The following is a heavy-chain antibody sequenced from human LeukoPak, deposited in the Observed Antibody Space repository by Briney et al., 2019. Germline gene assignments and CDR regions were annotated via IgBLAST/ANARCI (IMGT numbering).Heavy chain of an antibody. D-gene: IGHD4-23*01. CDR3: ARDRGYSTFDY. CDR1: AFTFSNYW. J-gene: IGHJ4*02. CDR2: IKEDGSEK. Sequence: PGGSLRLSCAASAFTFSNYWMSWVRQAPGKGLEGVANIKEDGSEKNYVDSVKGRFTISRDNAKNSLYLQMNSLRVDDTAVYYCARDRGYSTFDYWGQGTLVTVSS. V-gene: IGHV3-7*01.